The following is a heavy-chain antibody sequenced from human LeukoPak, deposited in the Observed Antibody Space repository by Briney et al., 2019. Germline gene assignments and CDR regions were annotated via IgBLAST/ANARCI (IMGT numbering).Heavy chain of an antibody. D-gene: IGHD1-1*01. CDR1: GFTSRRFP. V-gene: IGHV3-64D*09. Sequence: GGSLRLSCSASGFTSRRFPMHWVRQAPGRGLKNVSPIISNGINTYYADSVKGRFTISRDNSQGTLDLQMSSLRVEDTAVYYCVKDHDRNWNDKGYFDYWGQGTLVTVSS. CDR2: IISNGINT. J-gene: IGHJ4*02. CDR3: VKDHDRNWNDKGYFDY.